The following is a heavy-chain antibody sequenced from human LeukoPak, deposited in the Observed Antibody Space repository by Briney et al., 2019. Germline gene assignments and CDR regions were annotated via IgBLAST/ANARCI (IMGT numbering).Heavy chain of an antibody. D-gene: IGHD2-2*01. CDR2: INAGNGDT. V-gene: IGHV1-3*01. J-gene: IGHJ4*02. CDR3: ARAGVHCSSTSCYLLGVDY. Sequence: ASVKVSCKASGYTFTSYAIHWVREAPGQRLGWWGWINAGNGDTKYSQTFQGRVTITRDTSASTAYMELSSLRSEDTAVYYCARAGVHCSSTSCYLLGVDYWGQGTLVTVSS. CDR1: GYTFTSYA.